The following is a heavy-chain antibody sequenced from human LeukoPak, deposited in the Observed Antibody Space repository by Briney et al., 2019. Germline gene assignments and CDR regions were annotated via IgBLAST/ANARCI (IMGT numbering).Heavy chain of an antibody. V-gene: IGHV1-3*01. Sequence: ASVKVSCKASGYTFTNYAIHWVRQAPGQRLEWMGWINAGDGNTKYSQRFQGRVTITRDTSASTAYMELSSLRSEDTAVYYCARDEPWWALSGDIWGQGTMVTVSS. CDR2: INAGDGNT. CDR3: ARDEPWWALSGDI. J-gene: IGHJ3*02. CDR1: GYTFTNYA. D-gene: IGHD1-26*01.